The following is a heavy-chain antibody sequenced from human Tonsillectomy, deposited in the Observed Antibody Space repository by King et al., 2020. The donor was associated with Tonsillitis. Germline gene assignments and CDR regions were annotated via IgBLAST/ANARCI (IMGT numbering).Heavy chain of an antibody. CDR1: GFTFSNYG. V-gene: IGHV3-30*02. CDR3: AKRGGYGDYEWFDP. J-gene: IGHJ5*02. Sequence: VQLVESGGGVVQPGGSLRLSCAASGFTFSNYGMHWVRQAPGKGLEWVTFIRYDGSNKYFADSVKGRFTISRDNSKNTLYLQMNSLRAEDTAVYYCAKRGGYGDYEWFDPWGQGTLVTVSS. D-gene: IGHD4-17*01. CDR2: IRYDGSNK.